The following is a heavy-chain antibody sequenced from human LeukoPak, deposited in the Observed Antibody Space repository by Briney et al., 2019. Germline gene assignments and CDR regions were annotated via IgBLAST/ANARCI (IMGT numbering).Heavy chain of an antibody. CDR2: IYYRVTS. V-gene: IGHV4-59*01. D-gene: IGHD5-18*01. Sequence: SETLSLTCTVSGDSISTYYWSWIRQPPGKGLEWIGYIYYRVTSDYNPSLKSRVTMSVDMSTRQISLKLSSVTAADTAVYYCARGARGYSYVRFDYWGQGTLVTVSS. J-gene: IGHJ4*02. CDR1: GDSISTYY. CDR3: ARGARGYSYVRFDY.